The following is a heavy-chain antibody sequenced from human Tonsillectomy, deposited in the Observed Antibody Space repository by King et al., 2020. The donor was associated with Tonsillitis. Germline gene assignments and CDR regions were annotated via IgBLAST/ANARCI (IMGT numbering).Heavy chain of an antibody. J-gene: IGHJ4*02. CDR3: AKEVYYGSESYYKALFDY. CDR1: GFTFSSFG. Sequence: VQLVESGGGVVQPGRSLRLSCAASGFTFSSFGMHWVRQAPGKGLEWVAVISYDGNNKHYADSVKGRFTIARDNSKNTMYLQLNSLRAEDTAVYYCAKEVYYGSESYYKALFDYWGQGTLVTVSS. CDR2: ISYDGNNK. V-gene: IGHV3-30*18. D-gene: IGHD3-10*01.